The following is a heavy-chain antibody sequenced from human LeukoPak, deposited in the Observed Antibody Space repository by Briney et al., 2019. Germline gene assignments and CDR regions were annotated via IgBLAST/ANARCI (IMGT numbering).Heavy chain of an antibody. Sequence: GGSLRLSCVASGLAFRNHAMTWVRQAPGKGLEWVSVIRGSGGDIRYADSVKGRFTISRDNSVNTLYLQMNSLRAEDTAVYYCGKDPNGDYIGAFDFWGQGTMVTVSS. CDR2: IRGSGGDI. V-gene: IGHV3-23*01. J-gene: IGHJ3*01. CDR3: GKDPNGDYIGAFDF. D-gene: IGHD4-17*01. CDR1: GLAFRNHA.